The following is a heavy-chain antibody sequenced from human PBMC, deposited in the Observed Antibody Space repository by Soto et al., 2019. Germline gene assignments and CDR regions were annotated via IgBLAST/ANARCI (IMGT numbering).Heavy chain of an antibody. CDR2: IYYSGST. D-gene: IGHD3-3*01. V-gene: IGHV4-31*03. CDR1: GGSISSGGYY. J-gene: IGHJ5*02. Sequence: SETLSLTCTVSGGSISSGGYYWSWIRQHPGKGLEWIGYIYYSGSTYYNPSLKSRVTISVDTSKNQFSLKLSSVTAADTAVYYCAQTVTIFGVVTPNWFDPWGQGTLVTVSS. CDR3: AQTVTIFGVVTPNWFDP.